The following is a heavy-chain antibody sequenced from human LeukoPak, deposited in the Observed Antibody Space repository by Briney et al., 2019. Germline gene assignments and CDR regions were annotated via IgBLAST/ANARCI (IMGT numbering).Heavy chain of an antibody. Sequence: SVKVSCKAFGDMFTHFVLNWVRQAPGQGLEWMARIIPMFGVSTYAQKFQGRLTIAANISTNTAYMELSSLQSDDTAIYYCARDHLFYPDDTDILFPSGSWGQGTLVTVSP. CDR3: ARDHLFYPDDTDILFPSGS. CDR2: IIPMFGVS. CDR1: GDMFTHFV. V-gene: IGHV1-69*04. J-gene: IGHJ4*02. D-gene: IGHD3-22*01.